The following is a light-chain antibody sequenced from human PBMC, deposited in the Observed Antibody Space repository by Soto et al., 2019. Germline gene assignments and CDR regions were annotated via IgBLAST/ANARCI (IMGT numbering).Light chain of an antibody. CDR3: CSYAGSSTVV. CDR1: RSDVGSHNL. J-gene: IGLJ2*01. Sequence: QSVLTQPASVSGSPGQSITISCTGTRSDVGSHNLVSWYQQDPGKAPKLMISDVSKRPSGVSNRFSGSKSGNTASLTISGLQAEDEADYYCCSYAGSSTVVFGGGTKLTVL. V-gene: IGLV2-23*02. CDR2: DVS.